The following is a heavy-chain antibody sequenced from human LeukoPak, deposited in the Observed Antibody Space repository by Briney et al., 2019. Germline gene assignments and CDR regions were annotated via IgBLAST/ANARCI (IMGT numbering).Heavy chain of an antibody. V-gene: IGHV3-64*01. Sequence: QTGGSLRLSCAASGFTFSSYAMHWVRQAPGKGLEYVSAISSNGGSTYYANSVKGRFTISRDNSKNTLYLQMGSLRAEDMAVYYCASSPPEWELPTDWGQGTLVTVSS. CDR1: GFTFSSYA. CDR2: ISSNGGST. J-gene: IGHJ4*02. CDR3: ASSPPEWELPTD. D-gene: IGHD1-26*01.